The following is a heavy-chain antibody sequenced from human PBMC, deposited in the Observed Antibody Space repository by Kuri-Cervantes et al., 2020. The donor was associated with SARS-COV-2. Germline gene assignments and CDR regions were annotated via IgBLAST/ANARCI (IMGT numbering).Heavy chain of an antibody. CDR3: ARGKRITMVRGLVENGMDV. V-gene: IGHV1-69*13. J-gene: IGHJ6*02. Sequence: SVKVSCKASGYTFTSYGISWVRQAPGQRLEWMGGIIPIFGTANYAQKFQGRVTITADESTSTAYMELSSLRSEDTAVYYCARGKRITMVRGLVENGMDVWGQGTTVTVSS. D-gene: IGHD3-10*01. CDR1: GYTFTSYG. CDR2: IIPIFGTA.